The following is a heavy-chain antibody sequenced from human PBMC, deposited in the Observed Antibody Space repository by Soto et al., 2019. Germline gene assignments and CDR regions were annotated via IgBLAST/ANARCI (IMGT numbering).Heavy chain of an antibody. D-gene: IGHD5-18*01. V-gene: IGHV3-48*02. J-gene: IGHJ4*02. CDR2: ISYSSSII. Sequence: PGGSLRLSCAASGFTFSTYSMNWVRQAPGKWLEWISYISYSSSIIYYADSVEGRFAISRDNARNSLYLQMNGLRDEDTAVYYCAKDSHLYGYQCPADYWGQGXLVT. CDR3: AKDSHLYGYQCPADY. CDR1: GFTFSTYS.